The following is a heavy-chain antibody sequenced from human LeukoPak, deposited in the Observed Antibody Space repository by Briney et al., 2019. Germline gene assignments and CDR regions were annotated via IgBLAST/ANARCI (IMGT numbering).Heavy chain of an antibody. D-gene: IGHD6-13*01. CDR1: GGSISSGGYY. V-gene: IGHV4-31*03. Sequence: NASETLSLTCTVSGGSISSGGYYWSWIRLHPGKGLEWIGYIYYSGSTYYNPSLKSRVTISIDTSKNQFSLKLSSVTAADTAVYYCAREWAAAGTIDYWGQGTLVTVSS. CDR3: AREWAAAGTIDY. CDR2: IYYSGST. J-gene: IGHJ4*02.